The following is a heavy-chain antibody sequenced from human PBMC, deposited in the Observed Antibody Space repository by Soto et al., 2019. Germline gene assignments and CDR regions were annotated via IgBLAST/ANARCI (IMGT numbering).Heavy chain of an antibody. CDR1: SGSVSSGSYY. CDR3: ARVPYYYDSSGYYFRWFDP. CDR2: IYYSGST. J-gene: IGHJ5*02. D-gene: IGHD3-22*01. V-gene: IGHV4-61*01. Sequence: AETLALTCTVSSGSVSSGSYYWRWKRQPPGKGLEWIGYIYYSGSTNYNPSLKSRVTISVDTSKNQFSLKLSSVTAADTAVYYCARVPYYYDSSGYYFRWFDPWGQGTLVTVSS.